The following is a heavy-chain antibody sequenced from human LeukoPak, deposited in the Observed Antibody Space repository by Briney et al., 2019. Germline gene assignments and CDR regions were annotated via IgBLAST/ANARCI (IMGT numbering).Heavy chain of an antibody. CDR1: DFTFSSHW. V-gene: IGHV3-74*01. D-gene: IGHD6-13*01. J-gene: IGHJ4*02. CDR3: ARGIASSRSVAIDL. CDR2: LSGDGGTT. Sequence: QAGGSLRLSCAASDFTFSSHWMYWVRQAPGEGLVWVARLSGDGGTTRHADSVKGRFTISRDNAKNTLYLQMNSLGVEDTALYYCARGIASSRSVAIDLWGQGTLVAVSS.